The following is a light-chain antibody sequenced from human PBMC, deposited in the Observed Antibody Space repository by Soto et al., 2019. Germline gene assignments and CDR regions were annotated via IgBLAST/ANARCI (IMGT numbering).Light chain of an antibody. CDR3: AAWDGSLNHIL. V-gene: IGLV1-44*01. Sequence: QSVLTQPPSASGTPGQGVAISCSGSSSNMGSNTVNWYQHLPGTAPKLLIYNDNQRPSGVPDRFFGSKSGTSASLAITGLQSEDEPDYYCAAWDGSLNHILFGGGTKLTVL. J-gene: IGLJ2*01. CDR2: NDN. CDR1: SSNMGSNT.